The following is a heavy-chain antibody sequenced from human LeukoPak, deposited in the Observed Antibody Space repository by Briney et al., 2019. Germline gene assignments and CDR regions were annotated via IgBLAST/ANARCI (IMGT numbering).Heavy chain of an antibody. J-gene: IGHJ4*02. Sequence: GGSLRLSCAASGFTFSSYAMHWVRQAPGKGLEWVAVISYDGSNKYYADSVKGRFTISRDNSKNTLYLQMNSLRAEDTAVNYCARDLVRGVSWAHDYWGQGTLVTVSS. CDR1: GFTFSSYA. D-gene: IGHD3-10*01. CDR2: ISYDGSNK. CDR3: ARDLVRGVSWAHDY. V-gene: IGHV3-30*04.